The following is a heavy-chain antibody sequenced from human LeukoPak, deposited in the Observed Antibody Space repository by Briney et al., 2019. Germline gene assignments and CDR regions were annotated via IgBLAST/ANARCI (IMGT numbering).Heavy chain of an antibody. D-gene: IGHD1-26*01. Sequence: ASVKVSCKASGYTFINYYMHWVRQAPGQGLEWMGIIDPSAGGTSYAQKFQGRVSMTRDMSTRTVYMELSSLRSEDTAVYYCARALWEQRSSAYFDYWGQGTLVTVSS. CDR3: ARALWEQRSSAYFDY. CDR2: IDPSAGGT. V-gene: IGHV1-46*01. CDR1: GYTFINYY. J-gene: IGHJ4*02.